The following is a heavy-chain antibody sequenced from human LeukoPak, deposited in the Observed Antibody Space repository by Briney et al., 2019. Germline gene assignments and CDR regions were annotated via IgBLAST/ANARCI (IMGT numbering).Heavy chain of an antibody. J-gene: IGHJ4*02. CDR3: ARAAIPGYFDY. CDR1: GFTFSSYA. V-gene: IGHV3-30*01. Sequence: GGSLRLSCAASGFTFSSYAMHWVRQAPGQGLEWVAVISYDGSNKYYADSVKGRFTISRDNSKNTLYLQMNSLRAEDTAVYYCARAAIPGYFDYWGQGTLVTVSS. CDR2: ISYDGSNK. D-gene: IGHD2-2*02.